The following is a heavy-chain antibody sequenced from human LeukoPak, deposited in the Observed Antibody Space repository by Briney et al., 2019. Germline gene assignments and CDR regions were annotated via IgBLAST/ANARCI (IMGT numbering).Heavy chain of an antibody. Sequence: ASVKVSCKASGYTFTSYGISWVRQAPGQGLEWMGWISAYNGNTNYAQKPQGRVTMTTDTSTSTAYMELRSLRSDDTAVYYCARDLLPYYYDSSGYYYVEGYWGQGTLVTVSS. V-gene: IGHV1-18*01. CDR1: GYTFTSYG. J-gene: IGHJ4*02. CDR3: ARDLLPYYYDSSGYYYVEGY. CDR2: ISAYNGNT. D-gene: IGHD3-22*01.